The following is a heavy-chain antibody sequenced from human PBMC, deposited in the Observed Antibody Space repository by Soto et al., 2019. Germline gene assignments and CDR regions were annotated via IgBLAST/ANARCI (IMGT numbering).Heavy chain of an antibody. CDR2: ISSSGGSI. D-gene: IGHD2-2*02. Sequence: EVQLVESGGGLVQPGGSLRLSCAGSGFTFNSHEMTWVRQAPGKGLEWISSISSSGGSIYYADSVKGRFTVSRDNAKNSLYLQMNSVRAEDTAVYYCARSWGLYCSSSRCYSPWFDPWGRGTLVTVSS. CDR3: ARSWGLYCSSSRCYSPWFDP. V-gene: IGHV3-48*03. J-gene: IGHJ5*02. CDR1: GFTFNSHE.